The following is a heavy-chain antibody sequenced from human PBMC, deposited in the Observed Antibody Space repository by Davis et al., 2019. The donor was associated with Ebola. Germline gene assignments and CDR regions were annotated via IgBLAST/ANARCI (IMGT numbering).Heavy chain of an antibody. Sequence: GESLKISCKGSGYTFTSYWIAWVRQMPGKGLEWMGRIDPSDSYTNYSPSFQGHVTISADKSISTAYLQWSSLKASDTAMYYCARQGYCSGGSCPGVHYYYYYGMDVWGKGTTVTVSS. CDR2: IDPSDSYT. CDR1: GYTFTSYW. V-gene: IGHV5-10-1*01. D-gene: IGHD2-15*01. J-gene: IGHJ6*04. CDR3: ARQGYCSGGSCPGVHYYYYYGMDV.